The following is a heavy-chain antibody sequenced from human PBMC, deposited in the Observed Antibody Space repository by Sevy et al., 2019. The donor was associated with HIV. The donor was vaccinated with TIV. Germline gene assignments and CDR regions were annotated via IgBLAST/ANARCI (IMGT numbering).Heavy chain of an antibody. D-gene: IGHD6-13*01. Sequence: LETLSLTCTVSGGSISSYYWSWIRQPPGKGLEWIGYIYYSGSTNYNPSLKSRVTISVDTSKNQFSLKLNSVTAAATAVYYCARERKLVLDYWGPGTLVTVSS. CDR1: GGSISSYY. CDR3: ARERKLVLDY. V-gene: IGHV4-59*01. CDR2: IYYSGST. J-gene: IGHJ4*02.